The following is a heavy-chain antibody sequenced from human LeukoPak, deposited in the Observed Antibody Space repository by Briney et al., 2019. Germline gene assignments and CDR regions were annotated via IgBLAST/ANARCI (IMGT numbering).Heavy chain of an antibody. D-gene: IGHD4-11*01. CDR2: IWYDGSNK. Sequence: GGSLRLSCAASGFTFSGYSMNWVRQVPGKGLEWVAVIWYDGSNKYYADSVKGRFTISRDNSKNTLYLQMNSLMAEDTAVYHCARALHDYPMYYFDYWGQGTLVTVSS. J-gene: IGHJ4*02. V-gene: IGHV3-33*08. CDR1: GFTFSGYS. CDR3: ARALHDYPMYYFDY.